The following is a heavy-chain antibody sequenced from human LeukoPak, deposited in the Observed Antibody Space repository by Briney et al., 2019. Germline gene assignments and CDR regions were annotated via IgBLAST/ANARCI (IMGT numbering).Heavy chain of an antibody. CDR2: ISYDGSNK. V-gene: IGHV3-30*04. CDR1: GFTFSSYA. D-gene: IGHD1-26*01. CDR3: ARETELLDYYGMDV. J-gene: IGHJ6*02. Sequence: GGSLRLSCAASGFTFSSYAMHWVRQAPGKGLEWVAVISYDGSNKYYADSMKGRFTISRDNSKNTLYLQMNSLRAEDTAVYYCARETELLDYYGMDVWGQGTTVTVSS.